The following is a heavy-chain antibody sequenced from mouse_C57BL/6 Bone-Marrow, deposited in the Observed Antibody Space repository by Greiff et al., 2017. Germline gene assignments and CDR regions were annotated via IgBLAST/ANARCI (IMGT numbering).Heavy chain of an antibody. J-gene: IGHJ3*01. Sequence: DVKLVQPGGDLVKPGASLKLSCAASGFTFSSYGMSWVRQTPDKRLEWVGTISRGGSYTYYPDSVKGRFTISRDNAKNTLYLQISRLTSEDTAMFYCATSGCAYWGQGTLVTVSA. CDR3: ATSGCAY. CDR2: ISRGGSYT. V-gene: IGHV5-6*02. CDR1: GFTFSSYG.